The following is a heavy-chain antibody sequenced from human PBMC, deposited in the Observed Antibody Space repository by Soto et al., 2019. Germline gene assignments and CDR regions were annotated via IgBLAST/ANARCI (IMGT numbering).Heavy chain of an antibody. CDR2: IYYSGST. CDR3: ARDLLWFGEFGLRAPYYYYGMDV. J-gene: IGHJ6*02. D-gene: IGHD3-10*01. CDR1: GGSISSYY. Sequence: SETLSLTCTVSGGSISSYYWSWIRQPPGKGLEWIGYIYYSGSTNYNPSLKSRVTISVDTSKNQFSLKLGSVTAADTAVYYCARDLLWFGEFGLRAPYYYYGMDVWGQGTTVTSP. V-gene: IGHV4-59*01.